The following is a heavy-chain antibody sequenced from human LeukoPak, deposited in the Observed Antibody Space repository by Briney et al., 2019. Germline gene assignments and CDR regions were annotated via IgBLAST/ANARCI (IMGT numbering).Heavy chain of an antibody. J-gene: IGHJ4*02. CDR2: LSYDGSNK. CDR3: ARDPRRGYYDSSGYYDY. CDR1: GSTFSSYA. Sequence: GLTLRLSCAASGSTFSSYAMHWVPQAPGKGLVGVAVLSYDGSNKYYADSVKVRLTISRDNSKNTLYLQMNSLRAEDTAVYYCARDPRRGYYDSSGYYDYWGQGTLVTVSS. V-gene: IGHV3-30-3*01. D-gene: IGHD3-22*01.